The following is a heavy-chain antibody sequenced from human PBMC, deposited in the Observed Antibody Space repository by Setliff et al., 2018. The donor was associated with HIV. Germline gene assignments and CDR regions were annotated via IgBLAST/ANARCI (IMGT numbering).Heavy chain of an antibody. CDR1: GYIFTDYW. CDR3: ARAPRSPLRWRDNLLSSSSFFMDV. Sequence: GASLKISCEASGYIFTDYWIGWVRQMPGKGLEWMGIIYPGDSDTRYSPSFQGQVTFSADKSISAVYLQWDSLKASDSAIYYCARAPRSPLRWRDNLLSSSSFFMDVWGKGTTVTVSS. D-gene: IGHD2-21*01. V-gene: IGHV5-51*01. J-gene: IGHJ6*03. CDR2: IYPGDSDT.